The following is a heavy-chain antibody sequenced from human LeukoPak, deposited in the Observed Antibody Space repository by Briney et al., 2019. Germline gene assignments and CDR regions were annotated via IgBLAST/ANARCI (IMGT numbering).Heavy chain of an antibody. CDR1: GFTVSNNY. Sequence: GSLRLSCAASGFTVSNNYMNWVRQPPGKGLEWIGYTYYSGSTNYNPSLKSRVTISVDTSKNQFSLKLSSVTAADTAVYYCARVADYDILTGYYVRGYWFDPWGQGTLVTVSS. CDR2: TYYSGST. V-gene: IGHV4-59*02. D-gene: IGHD3-9*01. CDR3: ARVADYDILTGYYVRGYWFDP. J-gene: IGHJ5*02.